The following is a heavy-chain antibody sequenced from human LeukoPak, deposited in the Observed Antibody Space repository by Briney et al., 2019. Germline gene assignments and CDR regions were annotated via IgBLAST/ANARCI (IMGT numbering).Heavy chain of an antibody. J-gene: IGHJ4*02. CDR2: INPSGAPP. D-gene: IGHD6-25*01. CDR3: ARDTSSGLDY. Sequence: ASVKVSCKASGYTFTSYYIHWVRQAPGQGLEWMGVINPSGAPPTYAQRFQGRVTMTRDTSTSTLYMELSSLRSDDTAVYYCARDTSSGLDYWGQGTLVTVSS. V-gene: IGHV1-46*01. CDR1: GYTFTSYY.